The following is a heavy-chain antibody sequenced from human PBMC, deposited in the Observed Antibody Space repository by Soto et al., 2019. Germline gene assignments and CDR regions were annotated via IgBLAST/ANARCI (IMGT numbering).Heavy chain of an antibody. CDR3: ARYCNNATCYRWFDP. CDR2: MYPSGST. CDR1: GGSISSYY. Sequence: SETLSLTCTVSGGSISSYYWSWIRQPAGKGLEWIGRMYPSGSTNYNPSLKSRVTVSVDTSKNQFSLKLNSVTAADTAVYYCARYCNNATCYRWFDPWGQGTLVTVSS. J-gene: IGHJ5*02. V-gene: IGHV4-4*07. D-gene: IGHD2-2*01.